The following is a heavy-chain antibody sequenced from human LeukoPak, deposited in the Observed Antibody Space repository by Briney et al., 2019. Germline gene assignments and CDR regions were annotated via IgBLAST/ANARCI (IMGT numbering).Heavy chain of an antibody. CDR2: IYYSGST. V-gene: IGHV4-59*01. Sequence: SETLSLTCTVSGGSISSYYWSWIRQPPGKGLEWIGYIYYSGSTNYNPSLKSRVTISVDTSKNQFSLKLSSVTDADTAVYYCARDPAQADGDYFDYWGQGTLVTVSS. J-gene: IGHJ4*02. D-gene: IGHD3-16*01. CDR3: ARDPAQADGDYFDY. CDR1: GGSISSYY.